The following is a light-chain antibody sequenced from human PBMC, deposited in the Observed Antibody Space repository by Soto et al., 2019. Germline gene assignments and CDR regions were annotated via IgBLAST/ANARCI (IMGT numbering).Light chain of an antibody. CDR2: KAS. V-gene: IGKV1-5*03. CDR1: QSISSW. Sequence: DIQMTQSPSPLSASVGDRVTITCRARQSISSWLAWYQQKPGKAPKLLIYKASSLESGVPSRFSGSGSGTEFTLTITSLQPDDGATYYCQQYKGIPYTGGQGTKMEIK. J-gene: IGKJ2*01. CDR3: QQYKGIPYT.